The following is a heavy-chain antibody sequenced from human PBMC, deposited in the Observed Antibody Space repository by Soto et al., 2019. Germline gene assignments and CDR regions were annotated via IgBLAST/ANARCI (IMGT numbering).Heavy chain of an antibody. CDR3: ARYNSYAIDY. J-gene: IGHJ4*02. CDR2: IHYGGTT. CDR1: GTSISSYY. D-gene: IGHD2-8*01. V-gene: IGHV4-59*01. Sequence: SETLSLTCTVSGTSISSYYWSWIRQPPGKGLEWIANIHYGGTTNYNPSLASRVTLSVDTSKNQFSLKMTSVTAADRAMYFCARYNSYAIDYWGRGTLVTVSS.